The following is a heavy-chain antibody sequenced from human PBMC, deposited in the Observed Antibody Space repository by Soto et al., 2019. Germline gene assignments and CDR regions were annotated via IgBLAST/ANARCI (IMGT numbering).Heavy chain of an antibody. CDR1: GFSFRDFG. V-gene: IGHV3-23*01. Sequence: GGSLRLSCAASGFSFRDFGMNWVRQGPGKGPEWVSGISGSGGSTYYADSVKGRFTISRDNSKNTLYLQMNSLRAEDTAVYYCAKEHVAAAAVYYFDCWGQGTLVTVSS. J-gene: IGHJ4*02. D-gene: IGHD6-13*01. CDR3: AKEHVAAAAVYYFDC. CDR2: ISGSGGST.